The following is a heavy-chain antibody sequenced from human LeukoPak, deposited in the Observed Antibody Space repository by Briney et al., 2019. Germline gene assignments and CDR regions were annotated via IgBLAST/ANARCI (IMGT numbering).Heavy chain of an antibody. J-gene: IGHJ5*02. D-gene: IGHD3-10*01. CDR1: GFTFSSYA. Sequence: GGSLRLSCAASGFTFSSYAMSWVRQAPGKGQEWFSAISGSGGSTYYADSVTGRVPISRDNSKNTLNLQMNSLRAEDTAVYYCAKSGVAMVRAWGQGTLVTVSS. V-gene: IGHV3-23*01. CDR3: AKSGVAMVRA. CDR2: ISGSGGST.